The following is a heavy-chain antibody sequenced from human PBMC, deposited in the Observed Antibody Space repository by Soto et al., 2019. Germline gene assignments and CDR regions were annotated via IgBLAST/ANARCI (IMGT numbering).Heavy chain of an antibody. V-gene: IGHV1-2*04. CDR3: ARAHCSSTSCYPSKHALDI. CDR1: GYTFTGYY. CDR2: INPNSGGT. J-gene: IGHJ3*02. Sequence: GASVKVSCKASGYTFTGYYMHWVRQAPGQGLEWIGWINPNSGGTNYAQKFQGWVTMTRDTSIDTAYMELSRLKSDDTAVYYCARAHCSSTSCYPSKHALDIWGQGTMVTVSS. D-gene: IGHD2-2*01.